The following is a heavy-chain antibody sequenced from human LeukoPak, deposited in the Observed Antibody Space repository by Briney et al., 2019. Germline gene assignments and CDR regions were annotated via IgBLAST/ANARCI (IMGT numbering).Heavy chain of an antibody. D-gene: IGHD3-22*01. V-gene: IGHV3-30*18. CDR3: AKDRRGYYDA. CDR2: ISYDGSNK. J-gene: IGHJ5*02. CDR1: GFTFSSYG. Sequence: PGGSLRLSCAASGFTFSSYGMHWVRQAPGKGLEWVAVISYDGSNKYYADSVKGRFTISRDNSKNTLYLQMNSQRAEDTAVYYCAKDRRGYYDAWGQGTLVTVSS.